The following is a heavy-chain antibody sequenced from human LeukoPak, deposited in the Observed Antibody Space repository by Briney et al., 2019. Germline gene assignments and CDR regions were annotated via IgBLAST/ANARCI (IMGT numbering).Heavy chain of an antibody. CDR1: GFTFSSYS. CDR2: ISSSSSYI. CDR3: ARDPFGYSSS. Sequence: PGGSLRLSCAASGFTFSSYSMNWVRQAPGKGLEWVSSISSSSSYIYYADTVKGRFTISRDNAKNSLYLQMNSLSAEDTAVYYCARDPFGYSSSWGQGTLVTVSS. V-gene: IGHV3-21*01. D-gene: IGHD6-13*01. J-gene: IGHJ4*02.